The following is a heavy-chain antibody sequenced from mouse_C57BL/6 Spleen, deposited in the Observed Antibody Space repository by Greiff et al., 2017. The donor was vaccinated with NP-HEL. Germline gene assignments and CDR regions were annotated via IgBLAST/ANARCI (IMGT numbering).Heavy chain of an antibody. V-gene: IGHV1-69*01. Sequence: VQLQQPGAELVMPGASVKLSCKASGYTFTSYWMHWVKQRPGQGLEWIGEIDPSDSYTNYNQKFKGKSTLTVDKSSSTAYMQLSSLTSEESAVYYCARCSNYTAWFAYWGQGTLVTVSA. J-gene: IGHJ3*01. CDR3: ARCSNYTAWFAY. D-gene: IGHD2-5*01. CDR2: IDPSDSYT. CDR1: GYTFTSYW.